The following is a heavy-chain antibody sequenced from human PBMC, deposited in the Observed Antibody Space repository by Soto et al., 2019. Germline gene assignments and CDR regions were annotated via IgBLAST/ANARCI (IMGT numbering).Heavy chain of an antibody. D-gene: IGHD5-18*01. Sequence: ASETLSLTCTVSGGSISSYYWSWIRQPPGKGLEWIGYIYYSGSTNYNPSLKSRVTISVDTSKNQFSLKLSSVTAADTAVYYCARHSRYSYAFFDYWGQGTLVTVSS. CDR1: GGSISSYY. J-gene: IGHJ4*02. CDR3: ARHSRYSYAFFDY. CDR2: IYYSGST. V-gene: IGHV4-59*01.